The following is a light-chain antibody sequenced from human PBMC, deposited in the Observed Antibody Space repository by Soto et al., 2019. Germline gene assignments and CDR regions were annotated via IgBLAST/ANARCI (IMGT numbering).Light chain of an antibody. CDR1: QSVSSSY. CDR2: WAS. Sequence: EIVLTQSPGTLSLSPGERATLSCRASQSVSSSYLAWYQQKPGQAPKLLIYWASTRESGVPDRFSGSGSGTDFTLTISSLQAEDVAVYYCQQYYTTPQTFGQGTKVEIK. J-gene: IGKJ1*01. V-gene: IGKV3-20*01. CDR3: QQYYTTPQT.